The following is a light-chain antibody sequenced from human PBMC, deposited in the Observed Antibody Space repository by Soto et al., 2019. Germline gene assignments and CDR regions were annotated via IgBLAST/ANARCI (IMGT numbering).Light chain of an antibody. J-gene: IGKJ1*01. CDR3: IQFSHFPRT. V-gene: IGKV2-24*01. Sequence: VLTQTPLSSPVTLGQPASISCRSSQSLVYSDGNTYLSWLQQRPGQPPRLLIYQVSNRFSGVPERFSGSGAGTDFTLKISRVEADDFGVYSCIQFSHFPRTFGQGTKVEIK. CDR1: QSLVYSDGNTY. CDR2: QVS.